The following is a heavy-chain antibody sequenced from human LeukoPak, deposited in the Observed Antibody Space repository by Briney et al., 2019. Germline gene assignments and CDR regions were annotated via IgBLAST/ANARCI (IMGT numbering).Heavy chain of an antibody. CDR3: AKDPDIAAAAGYYYYGMDV. CDR2: ISGSGGST. D-gene: IGHD6-13*01. CDR1: GFTFSNYA. Sequence: GGSLRLSCTAPGFTFSNYAMSWVRQAPGKGLEWVSAISGSGGSTYYADSVKGRFTISRDNSKNTLYLQMNSLRAEDTAVYYCAKDPDIAAAAGYYYYGMDVWGQGTTVTVSS. V-gene: IGHV3-23*01. J-gene: IGHJ6*02.